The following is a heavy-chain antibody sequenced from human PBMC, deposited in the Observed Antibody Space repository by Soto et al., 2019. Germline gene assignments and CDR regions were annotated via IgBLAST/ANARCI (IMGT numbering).Heavy chain of an antibody. CDR3: ARGPRDYGDYLPDY. D-gene: IGHD4-17*01. V-gene: IGHV4-30-4*01. CDR2: IYYSGST. J-gene: IGHJ4*02. CDR1: GGSISSGDYY. Sequence: TSETLSLTCTVSGGSISSGDYYWSWIRQPPGKGLEWIGYIYYSGSTYYNPSLKSRVTISVDTSKNQFSLKLSSVTAADTAVYYCARGPRDYGDYLPDYWGQGTLVTVSS.